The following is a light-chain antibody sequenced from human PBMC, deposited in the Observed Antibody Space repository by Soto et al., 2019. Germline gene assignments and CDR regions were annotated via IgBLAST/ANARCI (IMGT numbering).Light chain of an antibody. CDR2: DAS. Sequence: EIQMTQSPSTLSASVGDRFATTCLASQSINNWLAWYQLKPGKAPKLLIYDASTLESGVTSRFSGSGSGTEFTLTISSLQPDDFATYYCQQYASYSPTFGQGTEVDIK. J-gene: IGKJ1*01. V-gene: IGKV1-5*01. CDR1: QSINNW. CDR3: QQYASYSPT.